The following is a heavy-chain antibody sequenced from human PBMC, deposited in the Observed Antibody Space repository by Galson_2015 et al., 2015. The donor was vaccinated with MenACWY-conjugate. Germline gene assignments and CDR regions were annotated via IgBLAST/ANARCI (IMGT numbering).Heavy chain of an antibody. CDR1: GFAFGDYL. J-gene: IGHJ4*02. CDR3: TRADHRFCSRTNCPFDH. Sequence: SLRLPCAPSGFAFGDYLMGWFRQAPGKGLEWVGYIQSKNYGANTQYAASVKDRFTISRDDSRSIAYLQMNSLKTEDTAVYYCTRADHRFCSRTNCPFDHWGQGTLVTVFS. CDR2: IQSKNYGANT. V-gene: IGHV3-49*03. D-gene: IGHD2-2*01.